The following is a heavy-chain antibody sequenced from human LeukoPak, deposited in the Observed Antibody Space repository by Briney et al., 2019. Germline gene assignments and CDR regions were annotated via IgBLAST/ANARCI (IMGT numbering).Heavy chain of an antibody. CDR1: GYTFTGYY. CDR3: ARGTRITMVRGVITPSPY. Sequence: ASVKVSCKASGYTFTGYYMRWVRQAPGQGLEWMGWINPNSGGTNYAQKFQGRVTMTRDTSISTAYMELSRLRSDDTAVYYCARGTRITMVRGVITPSPYWGQGTLVTVSS. V-gene: IGHV1-2*02. J-gene: IGHJ4*02. CDR2: INPNSGGT. D-gene: IGHD3-10*01.